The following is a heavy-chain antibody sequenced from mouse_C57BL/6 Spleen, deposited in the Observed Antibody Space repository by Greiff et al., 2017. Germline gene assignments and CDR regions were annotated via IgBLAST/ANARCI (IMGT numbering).Heavy chain of an antibody. Sequence: QVQLQQSGPELVKPGASVKISCKASGYAFSSSWMNWVKQRPGKGLEWIGRIYPGDGDTNYNGKFKGKATLTADKSSSTAYMQLSSLTSEESAVXFCARGGGDYGGQGTSVTVSS. CDR1: GYAFSSSW. CDR3: ARGGGDY. J-gene: IGHJ4*01. V-gene: IGHV1-82*01. CDR2: IYPGDGDT.